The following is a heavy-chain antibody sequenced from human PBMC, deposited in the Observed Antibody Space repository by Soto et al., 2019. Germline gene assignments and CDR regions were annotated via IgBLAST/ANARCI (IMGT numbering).Heavy chain of an antibody. Sequence: QVQLQQWGAGLLKPSETLSLTCAVYGGSFSGHYWSWIRQPPGKGLEWMGEINHSGGTNDNPSLKSRATIAGDTTKKPSFLKLRSVTAADTGVYYCARSVFPSTTVHWFDPWGQGTLVTVSS. CDR3: ARSVFPSTTVHWFDP. J-gene: IGHJ5*02. V-gene: IGHV4-34*04. D-gene: IGHD1-1*01. CDR2: INHSGGT. CDR1: GGSFSGHY.